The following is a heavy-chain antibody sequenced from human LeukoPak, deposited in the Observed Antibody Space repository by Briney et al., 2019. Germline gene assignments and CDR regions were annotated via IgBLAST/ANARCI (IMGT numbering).Heavy chain of an antibody. CDR2: ISSSGTFI. CDR3: ARGGSGSYNAFDI. CDR1: GFTFSNYN. V-gene: IGHV3-21*01. Sequence: GGSLRLSCATSGFTFSNYNMSWVRQAPGKGLEWVSSISSSGTFIYYADSVKGRFTISRDNAKNSLYLQMNSLRAEDTAVYYCARGGSGSYNAFDIWGQGTMVTVSS. J-gene: IGHJ3*02. D-gene: IGHD1-26*01.